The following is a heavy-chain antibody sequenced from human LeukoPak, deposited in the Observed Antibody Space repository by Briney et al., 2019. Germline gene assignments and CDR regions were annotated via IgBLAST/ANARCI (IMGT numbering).Heavy chain of an antibody. CDR3: ARDQAGRHSDY. CDR1: GFTLSIYE. D-gene: IGHD6-13*01. CDR2: ISSSGSTI. Sequence: GGSLRLSCAASGFTLSIYEMNRVRQAPGKGLEWVSYISSSGSTIYYADSVKGRFTISRDNAKNSLYLQMNSLRAEDSAVYYCARDQAGRHSDYWGQGTLVTVSS. V-gene: IGHV3-48*03. J-gene: IGHJ4*02.